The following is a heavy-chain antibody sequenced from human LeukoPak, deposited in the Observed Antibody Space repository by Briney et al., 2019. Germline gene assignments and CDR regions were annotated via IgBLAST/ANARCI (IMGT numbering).Heavy chain of an antibody. Sequence: PSETLSLTCTVSGYSISSGYYWGWIRQPPGKGLEWIGSIYHSGSTYYNPSLKSRVTISVDTSKNQFSLKLSSVTAADTAVYYCARDTHSYYYDSSGSLGRYFDYWGQGTLVTVSS. J-gene: IGHJ4*02. CDR1: GYSISSGYY. D-gene: IGHD3-22*01. CDR3: ARDTHSYYYDSSGSLGRYFDY. CDR2: IYHSGST. V-gene: IGHV4-38-2*02.